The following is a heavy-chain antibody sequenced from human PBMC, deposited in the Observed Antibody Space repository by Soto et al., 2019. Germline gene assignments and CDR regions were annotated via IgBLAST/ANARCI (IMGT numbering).Heavy chain of an antibody. CDR3: ARGRYGDY. V-gene: IGHV1-18*01. Sequence: QVHLVQSGAEVKKPGASVKVSCQASGYAFTTYGITWVRQAPGQGLEWMGWISAHNGNTNYAQKPQGRVTVTRDTSTSTAYMELRSLSSADTAVYYCARGRYGDYWGQGALVTVSS. D-gene: IGHD1-1*01. CDR1: GYAFTTYG. CDR2: ISAHNGNT. J-gene: IGHJ4*02.